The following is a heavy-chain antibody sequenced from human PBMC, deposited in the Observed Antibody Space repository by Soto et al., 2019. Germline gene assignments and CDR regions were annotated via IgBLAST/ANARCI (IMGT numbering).Heavy chain of an antibody. V-gene: IGHV3-53*01. CDR3: ARDSRYDFWSGYYYYYGMDV. D-gene: IGHD3-3*01. J-gene: IGHJ6*02. Sequence: SCAASGFTVSSNYMSWVRQAPGKGLEWVSVIYSGGSTYYADSVKGRFTISRDNSKNTLYLQMNSLRAEDTAVYYCARDSRYDFWSGYYYYYGMDVWGQGTTVTVSS. CDR1: GFTVSSNY. CDR2: IYSGGST.